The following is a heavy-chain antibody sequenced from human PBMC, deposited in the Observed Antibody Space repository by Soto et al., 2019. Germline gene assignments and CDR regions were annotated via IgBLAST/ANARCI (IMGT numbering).Heavy chain of an antibody. V-gene: IGHV3-11*01. CDR1: GFSFSDYY. J-gene: IGHJ4*02. Sequence: PGGSLRLSCEVSGFSFSDYYMSWVRQAPGKGLEWISYMSSSGSFIYYADSVKGRFTISRDHAKNTLYLQMEDLRAEDTAIYYCAREYVNRDYETGLGYWGQGTLVTVS. D-gene: IGHD4-17*01. CDR2: MSSSGSFI. CDR3: AREYVNRDYETGLGY.